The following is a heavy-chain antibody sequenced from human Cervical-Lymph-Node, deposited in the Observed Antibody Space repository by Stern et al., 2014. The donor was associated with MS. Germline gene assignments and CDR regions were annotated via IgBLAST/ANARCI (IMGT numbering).Heavy chain of an antibody. CDR1: GGTFRSYA. CDR2: VIPIFGTA. J-gene: IGHJ5*02. V-gene: IGHV1-69*01. D-gene: IGHD5-12*01. Sequence: VQLVESGAEVKKPGSSVKVSCKASGGTFRSYAISWVRQAPGQGLEWMGGVIPIFGTANYAQKFQGRVTITADESTSTAYMELSSLRSEXXAVYYCARAELYSGYDRNWFDPWGQGTLVTVSS. CDR3: ARAELYSGYDRNWFDP.